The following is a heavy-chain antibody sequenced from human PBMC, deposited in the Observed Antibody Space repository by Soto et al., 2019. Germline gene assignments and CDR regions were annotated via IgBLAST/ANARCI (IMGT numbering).Heavy chain of an antibody. CDR3: AKTALGSSSGWYSNWYFDL. V-gene: IGHV3-23*01. CDR1: GFTFSSYA. Sequence: GGSLRLSCAASGFTFSSYAMSWVRQAPGKGLEWVSAISGSGGSTYYADSVKGRFTISRDNSKNTLYLQMNSLRAEDTAVYYCAKTALGSSSGWYSNWYFDLWGRGTLVTVSS. J-gene: IGHJ2*01. D-gene: IGHD6-19*01. CDR2: ISGSGGST.